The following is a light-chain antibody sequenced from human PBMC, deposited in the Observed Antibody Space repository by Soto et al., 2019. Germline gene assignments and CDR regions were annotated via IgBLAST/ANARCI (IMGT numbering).Light chain of an antibody. J-gene: IGKJ4*01. CDR1: QGIRNS. V-gene: IGKV1-27*01. CDR2: AAF. Sequence: DIPMTQSPSSLSASVGDRVTITCRASQGIRNSLAWYQQKPGKVPKLLISAAFTLQSGVPSRFSGSGSGTDFTLTISSLQPEDVATYYCQQLNSYPPLTFGGGTKVEIK. CDR3: QQLNSYPPLT.